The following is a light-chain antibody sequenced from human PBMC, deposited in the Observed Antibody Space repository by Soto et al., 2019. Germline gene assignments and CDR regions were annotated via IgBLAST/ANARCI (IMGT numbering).Light chain of an antibody. CDR1: QGISNY. J-gene: IGKJ1*01. V-gene: IGKV1-9*01. Sequence: DIQLTQSPSFLSASVGDRVTITCRASQGISNYLAWYHQKPGKAPKLLIYAASTLQSGVPSRFSGSGSGTEFTLTISSLQPEDFATYNCQQLNSYPPWTFGQGTKVEIK. CDR2: AAS. CDR3: QQLNSYPPWT.